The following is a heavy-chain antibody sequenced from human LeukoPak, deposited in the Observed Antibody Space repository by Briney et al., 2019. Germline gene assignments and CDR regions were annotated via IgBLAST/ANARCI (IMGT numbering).Heavy chain of an antibody. D-gene: IGHD1-26*01. CDR3: AREVGDVDLDY. V-gene: IGHV3-53*01. J-gene: IGHJ4*02. CDR2: IYSGGST. CDR1: GFTFSSYA. Sequence: GGSLRLSCAASGFTFSSYAMSWVRQAPGKGLEWVSVIYSGGSTYYADSVKGRFTISRDNSKNTLYLQMNSLRAEDTAVYYCAREVGDVDLDYWGQETLVTVSS.